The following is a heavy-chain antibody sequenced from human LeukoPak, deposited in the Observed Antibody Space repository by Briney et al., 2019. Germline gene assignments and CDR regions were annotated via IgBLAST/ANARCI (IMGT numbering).Heavy chain of an antibody. Sequence: SETLSLTCAVYGGSFSGYYWSWIRQPPGKGLEWIGYIYYSGSTNYNPSLKSRVTISVDTSKNQFSLKLSSVTAADTAVYYCASYPRSGDWFDPWGQGTLVTVSS. CDR1: GGSFSGYY. J-gene: IGHJ5*02. CDR2: IYYSGST. CDR3: ASYPRSGDWFDP. D-gene: IGHD3-3*01. V-gene: IGHV4-59*01.